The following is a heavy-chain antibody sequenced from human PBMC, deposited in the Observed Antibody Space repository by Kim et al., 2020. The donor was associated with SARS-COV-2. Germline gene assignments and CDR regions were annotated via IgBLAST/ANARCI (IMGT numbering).Heavy chain of an antibody. Sequence: GGSLRLSCAASGFTFSSYGMHWVRQAPGKGLEWVAVIWYDGSNKYYADSVKGRFTISRDNSKNTLYLQMNSLRAEDTAVYYCARGRVRIGYYYGSGSYLSEMDVCGKGTTVTVSS. CDR1: GFTFSSYG. CDR3: ARGRVRIGYYYGSGSYLSEMDV. D-gene: IGHD3-10*01. CDR2: IWYDGSNK. J-gene: IGHJ6*04. V-gene: IGHV3-33*01.